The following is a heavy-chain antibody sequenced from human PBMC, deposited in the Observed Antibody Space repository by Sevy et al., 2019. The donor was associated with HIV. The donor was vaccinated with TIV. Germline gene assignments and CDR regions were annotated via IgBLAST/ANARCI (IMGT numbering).Heavy chain of an antibody. CDR2: IKQDGSEK. J-gene: IGHJ4*02. D-gene: IGHD6-25*01. CDR1: GFTFSSYW. V-gene: IGHV3-7*01. Sequence: GEPLKISCAASGFTFSSYWMNWVRQAPGKGLEWVANIKQDGSEKYYVDSVKGRFTISRDNAKNSMHLQMNSLRAEDTAVYYCARALAAAASYWGQGTLVTVSS. CDR3: ARALAAAASY.